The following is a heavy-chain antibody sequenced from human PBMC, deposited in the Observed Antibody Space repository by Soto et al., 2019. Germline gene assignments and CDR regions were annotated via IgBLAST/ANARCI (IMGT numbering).Heavy chain of an antibody. D-gene: IGHD3-10*01. V-gene: IGHV1-69*02. Sequence: QVQLVQSGAEVKRPGSSVKVSCKASGDTFNFYSINWVRQAPGLGLEWMGRVNPIVSMSNYAQKFQGRVTMTADNSTSIGYMELSSLRNEDTAIYYCASSYGSGYRAFDYWGQGALVTVSS. CDR2: VNPIVSMS. CDR3: ASSYGSGYRAFDY. CDR1: GDTFNFYS. J-gene: IGHJ4*02.